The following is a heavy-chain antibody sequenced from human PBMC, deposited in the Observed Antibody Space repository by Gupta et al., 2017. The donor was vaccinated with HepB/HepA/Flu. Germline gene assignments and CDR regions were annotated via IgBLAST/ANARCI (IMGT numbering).Heavy chain of an antibody. J-gene: IGHJ3*02. CDR3: AKFPLGSYGDAFDI. Sequence: EVQLVESGGGLVQPGRSLRLSCAASGFTFDDYAMHWVRQAPGKGLEWVSGISWNSGSIGYADPVKGRFTISRDNAKNSLYLQMNSLRAEDTALYYCAKFPLGSYGDAFDIWGQGTMVTVSS. CDR1: GFTFDDYA. V-gene: IGHV3-9*01. D-gene: IGHD5-18*01. CDR2: ISWNSGSI.